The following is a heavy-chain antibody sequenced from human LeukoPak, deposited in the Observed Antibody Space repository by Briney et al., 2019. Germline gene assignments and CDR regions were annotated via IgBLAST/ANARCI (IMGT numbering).Heavy chain of an antibody. V-gene: IGHV4-34*01. CDR3: ARTPSRYDVLTGYYGGWCDS. Sequence: SQTLSPTRPVYAGSVSGYYWSWIRQPPGKGLEWIGETNHSGSSNYNPSLKSRVTISVYTSKDQFSLKLSSVSGADMAVYYCARTPSRYDVLTGYYGGWCDSWGQGTLVTVSS. CDR2: TNHSGSS. J-gene: IGHJ5*01. CDR1: AGSVSGYY. D-gene: IGHD3-9*01.